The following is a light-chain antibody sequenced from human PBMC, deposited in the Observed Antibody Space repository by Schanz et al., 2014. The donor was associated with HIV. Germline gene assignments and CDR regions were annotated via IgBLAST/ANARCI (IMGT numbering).Light chain of an antibody. Sequence: QSVLTQPASVSGSPGQSITISCTGTSSDVGAYNYVSWYQQYPGKAPKLMIYDVSNRPSGVSDRFSGSKSGNTASLTISGLQAEDEADYHCSSYTSSTWVFGGGTKLTVL. J-gene: IGLJ3*02. CDR3: SSYTSSTWV. V-gene: IGLV2-14*03. CDR2: DVS. CDR1: SSDVGAYNY.